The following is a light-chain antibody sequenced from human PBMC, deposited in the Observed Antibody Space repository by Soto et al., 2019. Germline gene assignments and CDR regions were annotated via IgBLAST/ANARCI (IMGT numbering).Light chain of an antibody. J-gene: IGLJ3*02. CDR1: TGAVTSSHY. V-gene: IGLV7-46*01. CDR3: SLSYSDVRV. Sequence: QAVVTQEPSLTVSPGGTVTLTCGSSTGAVTSSHYPYWFQQKPGQAPRALIYDTSNKHSWTPARFSGSLLGGKPALILSGAQPEDEAYYYCSLSYSDVRVFGGWTKVTVL. CDR2: DTS.